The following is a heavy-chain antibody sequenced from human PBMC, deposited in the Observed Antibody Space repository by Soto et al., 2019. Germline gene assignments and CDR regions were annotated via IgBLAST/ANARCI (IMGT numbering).Heavy chain of an antibody. Sequence: PGGSLRLSCAASGITFSKAWMNWVRKAPGKALDYIGRIRSKTDGRTTEYAAPVEGRFTVSKDDSKKTLYLQMSGLKTEDTAVSYCTTTRPGTNVFDNWAQGTLLTVSS. J-gene: IGHJ3*02. CDR1: GITFSKAW. D-gene: IGHD6-13*01. V-gene: IGHV3-15*01. CDR2: IRSKTDGRTT. CDR3: TTTRPGTNVFDN.